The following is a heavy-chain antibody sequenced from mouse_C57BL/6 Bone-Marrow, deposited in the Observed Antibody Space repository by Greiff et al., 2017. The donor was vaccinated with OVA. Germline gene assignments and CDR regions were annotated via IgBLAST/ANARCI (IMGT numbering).Heavy chain of an antibody. Sequence: VQLQQSGAELVRPGTSVKMSCKASGYTFTNYWIGWAKQRPGHGLEWIGDIYPGGGYTNYNEKFKGKATLTADKSSSTAYMQFSSLTSEDSAIYYCARGGFYYYGSSYWYLDVWGTGTTVTVSS. CDR2: IYPGGGYT. V-gene: IGHV1-63*01. CDR1: GYTFTNYW. J-gene: IGHJ1*03. D-gene: IGHD1-1*01. CDR3: ARGGFYYYGSSYWYLDV.